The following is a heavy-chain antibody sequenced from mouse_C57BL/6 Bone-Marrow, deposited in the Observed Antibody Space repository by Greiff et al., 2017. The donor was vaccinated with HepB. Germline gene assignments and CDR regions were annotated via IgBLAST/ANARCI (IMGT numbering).Heavy chain of an antibody. CDR2: IRNKANGYTT. D-gene: IGHD2-1*01. Sequence: EVQRVESGGGLVQPGGSLSLSCAASGFTFTDYYMSWVRQPPGKALEWLGFIRNKANGYTTEYSASVKGRFTISRDNSQSILYLQMNALRAEDSATYYCARYQGNYTEYYFDYWGQGTTLTVSS. J-gene: IGHJ2*01. CDR3: ARYQGNYTEYYFDY. CDR1: GFTFTDYY. V-gene: IGHV7-3*01.